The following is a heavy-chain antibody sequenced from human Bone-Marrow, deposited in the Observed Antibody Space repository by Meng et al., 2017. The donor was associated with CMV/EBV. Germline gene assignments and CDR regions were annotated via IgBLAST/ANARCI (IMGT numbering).Heavy chain of an antibody. Sequence: GESLKISCAASGLTFSSRSMNWVRQAPGKGLEWISYINNETSLILYADSVKGRFTIFRDNTKNSLYLQMNSLRAEDTALYYCARGLDGSSWYLFDYWGQGPLVTVSS. V-gene: IGHV3-48*04. D-gene: IGHD6-13*01. CDR2: INNETSLI. CDR3: ARGLDGSSWYLFDY. CDR1: GLTFSSRS. J-gene: IGHJ4*02.